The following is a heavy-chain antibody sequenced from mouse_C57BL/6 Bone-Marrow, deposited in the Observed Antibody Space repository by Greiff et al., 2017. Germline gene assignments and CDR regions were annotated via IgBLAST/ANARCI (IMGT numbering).Heavy chain of an antibody. V-gene: IGHV5-12*01. CDR1: GFTFSDYY. CDR2: ISNGGGST. CDR3: ARRVYGNLYAMDY. Sequence: EVKLMESGGGLVQPGGSLKLSCAASGFTFSDYYMYWVRQTPEKRLEWVAYISNGGGSTYYPDTVKGRFTISRDNAKNTLYLQMSRLKSEDTAMYYCARRVYGNLYAMDYWGQGTSVTVSS. D-gene: IGHD2-1*01. J-gene: IGHJ4*01.